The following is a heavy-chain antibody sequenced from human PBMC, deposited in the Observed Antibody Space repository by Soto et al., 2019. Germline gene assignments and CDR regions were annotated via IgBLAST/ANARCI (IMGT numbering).Heavy chain of an antibody. D-gene: IGHD5-12*01. V-gene: IGHV1-2*04. CDR3: ARGTSRKVATIPNILYYYGMDV. CDR1: GYTFTGYY. J-gene: IGHJ6*02. CDR2: INPNSGGT. Sequence: GASVKVSCKASGYTFTGYYMHWVRQAPGQGLEWMGWINPNSGGTNYAQKFQGWVTMTRDTSISTAYMELSRLRSDDTAVYYCARGTSRKVATIPNILYYYGMDVWGQGTTVTVSS.